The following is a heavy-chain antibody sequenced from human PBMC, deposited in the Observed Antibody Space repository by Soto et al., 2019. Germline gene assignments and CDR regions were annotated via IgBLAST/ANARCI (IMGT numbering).Heavy chain of an antibody. CDR3: ASDRLRFLEYYFDY. J-gene: IGHJ4*02. Sequence: ASVKVSCKASGYTFISYGISWVRQAPGQGLEWIGWISPNNGHTNYAQKLQGRVTMTADTSTSTAYMELRSLRSDDTAVYYCASDRLRFLEYYFDYWGQGTLVTVSS. CDR1: GYTFISYG. V-gene: IGHV1-18*01. D-gene: IGHD3-3*01. CDR2: ISPNNGHT.